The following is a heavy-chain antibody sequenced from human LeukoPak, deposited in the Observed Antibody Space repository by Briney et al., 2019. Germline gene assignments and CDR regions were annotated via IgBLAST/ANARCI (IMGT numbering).Heavy chain of an antibody. CDR1: GFTFSSYA. V-gene: IGHV3-23*01. CDR3: ARESSSGFFK. J-gene: IGHJ4*02. D-gene: IGHD3-22*01. CDR2: ISGSGDST. Sequence: GGSLRLSCAASGFTFSSYAMNWVRQAPGKGLEWVSGISGSGDSTYYADSVKGRCTISRDNSKNTLYLQMNSLRAEDAALYYCARESSSGFFKWGQGTPVTVSS.